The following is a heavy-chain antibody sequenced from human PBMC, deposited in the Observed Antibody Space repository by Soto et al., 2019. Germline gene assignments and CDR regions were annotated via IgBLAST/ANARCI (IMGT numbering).Heavy chain of an antibody. J-gene: IGHJ5*02. CDR1: GYTFTGYY. CDR3: ARAIEGYSYGPWPRLTTNWFDP. V-gene: IGHV1-2*04. CDR2: INPNSGGT. Sequence: GASVKVSCKASGYTFTGYYMHWVRQASGQGLEWMGWINPNSGGTNYAQKFQGWVTMTRDTSISTAYMELSRLRSDDTAVYYCARAIEGYSYGPWPRLTTNWFDPWGKGTLVTVSS. D-gene: IGHD5-18*01.